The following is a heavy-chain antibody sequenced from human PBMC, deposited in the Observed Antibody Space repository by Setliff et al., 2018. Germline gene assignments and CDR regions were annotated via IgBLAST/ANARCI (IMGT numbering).Heavy chain of an antibody. CDR1: EFTLSTYW. V-gene: IGHV3-74*01. CDR2: INRDGSTT. Sequence: GGSMRLSCEASEFTLSTYWIHWVRQAPRKGLVWVSRINRDGSTTTYADSVKGRFTISRDNGKNTVYLQMNSLRAEDTAMYYCVRGSAYSSGSFDCWGQGTLVTVSS. CDR3: VRGSAYSSGSFDC. J-gene: IGHJ4*02. D-gene: IGHD3-22*01.